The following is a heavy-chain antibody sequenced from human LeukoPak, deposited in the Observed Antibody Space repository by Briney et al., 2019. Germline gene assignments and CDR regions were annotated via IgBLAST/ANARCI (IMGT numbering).Heavy chain of an antibody. J-gene: IGHJ6*03. CDR2: IYPGDSDT. Sequence: GESLKISGKGSGYSFTSYWIGWVRQMPGKGLEWMGIIYPGDSDTRYSPSFQGQVTISADKSISTAYLQWSSLKASDTAMYYCARLDPDSSSPGPMDVWGKGTTVTVSS. D-gene: IGHD6-6*01. CDR3: ARLDPDSSSPGPMDV. V-gene: IGHV5-51*01. CDR1: GYSFTSYW.